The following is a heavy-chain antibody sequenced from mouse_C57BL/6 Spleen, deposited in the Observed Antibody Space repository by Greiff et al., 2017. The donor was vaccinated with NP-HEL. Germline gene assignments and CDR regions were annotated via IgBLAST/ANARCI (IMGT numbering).Heavy chain of an antibody. D-gene: IGHD1-1*01. V-gene: IGHV1-59*01. J-gene: IGHJ3*01. CDR3: QYYGSSYGSAY. Sequence: QVQLQQPGAELVRPGTSVKLSCKASGYTFTSYWMHWVKQRPGQGLEWIGVIDPSDSYTNYNQKFKGKATLTVDTSSSTAYMQLSSLTSEDSAVYYCQYYGSSYGSAYWGQGTLVTVAA. CDR2: IDPSDSYT. CDR1: GYTFTSYW.